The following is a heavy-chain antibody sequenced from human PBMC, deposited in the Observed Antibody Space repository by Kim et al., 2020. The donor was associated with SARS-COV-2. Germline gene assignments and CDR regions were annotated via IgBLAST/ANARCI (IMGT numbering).Heavy chain of an antibody. CDR1: GGSINSGDYY. Sequence: SETLSLTCTVSGGSINSGDYYWSWVRQSPGRGLEWIGYVHYGGSTYSNPSLKSRVDLSIDTSENQFSLRLKSVTAADTAVYYCARDVHYYGSGSHMDVWGKGTTVTVSS. CDR3: ARDVHYYGSGSHMDV. D-gene: IGHD3-10*01. J-gene: IGHJ6*04. V-gene: IGHV4-30-4*01. CDR2: VHYGGST.